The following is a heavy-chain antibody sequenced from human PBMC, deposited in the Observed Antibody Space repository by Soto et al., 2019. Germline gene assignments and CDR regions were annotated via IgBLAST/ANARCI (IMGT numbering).Heavy chain of an antibody. CDR3: ARASDFDWSLGGTDV. D-gene: IGHD3-9*01. J-gene: IGHJ6*02. CDR2: IIPIFGTA. V-gene: IGHV1-69*13. Sequence: ASVKVSCKASGGTFSSYAIRWVRQAPGQGREWMGGIIPIFGTANYAQKFQGRVTITADESTSTAYMELSSLRSEDTAVYYCARASDFDWSLGGTDVWGQGTTVTVSS. CDR1: GGTFSSYA.